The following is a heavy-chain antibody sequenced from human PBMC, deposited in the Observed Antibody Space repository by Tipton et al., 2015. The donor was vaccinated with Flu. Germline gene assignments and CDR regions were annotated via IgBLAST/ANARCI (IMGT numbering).Heavy chain of an antibody. Sequence: TLSLTCTVSGGSISSSSYYWGWIRQPPGKGLEWIGSIYYSGSTYYNPSLKSRVTISIDTSKNQFSLKMKSVTAADMAVYYCARRDYSNYVSDPKNWFDPWGQGTLVTVSS. D-gene: IGHD4-11*01. V-gene: IGHV4-39*07. CDR3: ARRDYSNYVSDPKNWFDP. J-gene: IGHJ5*02. CDR2: IYYSGST. CDR1: GGSISSSSYY.